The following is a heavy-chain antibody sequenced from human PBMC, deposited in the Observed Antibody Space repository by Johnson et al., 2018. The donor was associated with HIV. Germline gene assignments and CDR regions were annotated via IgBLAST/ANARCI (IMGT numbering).Heavy chain of an antibody. V-gene: IGHV3-15*01. J-gene: IGHJ3*02. Sequence: LRLSCAASGFTFSSYAMSWVRQAPGKGLEWVGRIKSKTVGGTTDYAAPVKGRFTISRDDSKNTLYLQMNSLKTEDTAVYYCTTAGGRDTVFGVANDAFDIWGEGTMVTVSS. D-gene: IGHD3-3*01. CDR2: IKSKTVGGTT. CDR1: GFTFSSYA. CDR3: TTAGGRDTVFGVANDAFDI.